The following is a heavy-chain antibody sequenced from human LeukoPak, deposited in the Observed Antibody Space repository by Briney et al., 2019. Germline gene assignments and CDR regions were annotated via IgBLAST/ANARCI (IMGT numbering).Heavy chain of an antibody. CDR1: GSIFSSYG. D-gene: IGHD6-19*01. V-gene: IGHV3-30*18. J-gene: IGHJ6*02. CDR3: AKDQWLATVPYYYYGMDV. CDR2: ISYDGSNK. Sequence: GGSLRLSCAASGSIFSSYGMYWVRQAPGKGLEWVAVISYDGSNKYYGDSVKGRFTISRDNSKNTMYLQMNSLRAEDTAVYYCAKDQWLATVPYYYYGMDVWGQGTTVTVSS.